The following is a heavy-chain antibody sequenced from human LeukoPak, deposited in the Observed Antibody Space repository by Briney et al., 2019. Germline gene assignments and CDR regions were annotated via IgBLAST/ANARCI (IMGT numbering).Heavy chain of an antibody. CDR2: ISSNGGST. D-gene: IGHD3-10*01. V-gene: IGHV3-64*01. CDR1: GFTFSSYA. J-gene: IGHJ3*02. CDR3: ARARYYGSGSYYN. Sequence: GGSLRLSCAASGFTFSSYAMHWVRQAPGKGLEYVSAISSNGGSTYYANSVKGRFTISRDNSKNTLYLQMGSLRAEDMAVYYCARARYYGSGSYYNWGQGTMVTVSS.